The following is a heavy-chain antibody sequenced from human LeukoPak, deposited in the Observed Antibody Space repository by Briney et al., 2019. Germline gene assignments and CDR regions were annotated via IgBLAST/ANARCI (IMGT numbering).Heavy chain of an antibody. CDR3: ARAPGGVLRYFDWLLSDYYYYMDV. J-gene: IGHJ6*03. D-gene: IGHD3-9*01. CDR1: GYTFTSYD. V-gene: IGHV1-8*03. CDR2: MNPNSGNT. Sequence: ASVKVSCKASGYTFTSYDINWVRQATGQGLEWMGWMNPNSGNTGYAQKFQGRVTITRNTSISTSYMELSSLRSEDTAVYYCARAPGGVLRYFDWLLSDYYYYMDVWGKGTTVTISS.